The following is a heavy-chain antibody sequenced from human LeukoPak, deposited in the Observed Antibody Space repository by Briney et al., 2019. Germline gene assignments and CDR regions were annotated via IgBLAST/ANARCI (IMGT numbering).Heavy chain of an antibody. CDR1: GFTFDDDG. CDR3: ARGGYYYDSSGYSGFDY. D-gene: IGHD3-22*01. J-gene: IGHJ4*02. V-gene: IGHV3-20*04. Sequence: PGGSLRLSCAASGFTFDDDGMSWVRQAPGKGLEWVSGINWNGGSTGYADSVKGRFTISRDNAKNSLYLQMNSLRAEDTALYYCARGGYYYDSSGYSGFDYWGQGTLVTVSS. CDR2: INWNGGST.